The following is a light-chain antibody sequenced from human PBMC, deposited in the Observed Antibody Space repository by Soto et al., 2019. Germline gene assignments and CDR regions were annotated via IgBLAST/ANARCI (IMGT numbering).Light chain of an antibody. V-gene: IGLV4-69*01. CDR1: SGHSSYA. CDR3: QTWGTGIQV. CDR2: LNSDGSH. J-gene: IGLJ1*01. Sequence: QSVLTQSPSASASLGASVKLTCTLSSGHSSYAIAWHQQQPEKGPRYFMKLNSDGSHSKGDGIPDRFSGSSSGAERYLTISSLQSEDEADYYCQTWGTGIQVFGTGTKLTVL.